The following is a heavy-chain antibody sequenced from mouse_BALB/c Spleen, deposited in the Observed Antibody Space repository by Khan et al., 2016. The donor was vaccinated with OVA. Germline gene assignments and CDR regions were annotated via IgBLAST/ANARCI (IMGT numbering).Heavy chain of an antibody. CDR3: ARGGYSSFAY. Sequence: VQLQQSGTVLARPGASVKMSCKASGYSFTSYLIHWVKQRPGQGLEWIGDIYPGNSDTTYNQKFKDKAKLSAGTSANTAYMELSSLTNEDSAVYYCARGGYSSFAYWGQGTLVTVSA. CDR2: IYPGNSDT. D-gene: IGHD1-3*01. V-gene: IGHV1-5*01. CDR1: GYSFTSYL. J-gene: IGHJ3*01.